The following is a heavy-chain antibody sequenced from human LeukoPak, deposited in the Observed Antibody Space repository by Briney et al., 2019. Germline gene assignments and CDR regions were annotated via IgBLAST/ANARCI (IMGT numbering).Heavy chain of an antibody. V-gene: IGHV4-4*09. D-gene: IGHD1-26*01. CDR2: VYTSGST. CDR1: GGSISSYY. Sequence: SETLSLTCTVSGGSISSYYWSWIRQPPGKGLEWIGYVYTSGSTNYNPSLKSRVTISVDTSKNQFSLKLSSVTAADTAVYYCARSSRGYSARGYYYYYMDVWGKGTTVTVSS. J-gene: IGHJ6*03. CDR3: ARSSRGYSARGYYYYYMDV.